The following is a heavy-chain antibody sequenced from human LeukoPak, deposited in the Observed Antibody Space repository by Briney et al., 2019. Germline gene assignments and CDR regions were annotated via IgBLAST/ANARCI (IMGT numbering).Heavy chain of an antibody. Sequence: PSQTLSLTCTVSGGSISSGSYYWSWIRQPAGKGLEWIGRIYTSGSTNYNPSLKSRVTISVDTSKNQFSLKLSSVTAADTAVYYCARGGSGWYYFDYWGQGTLVTVSS. D-gene: IGHD6-19*01. CDR2: IYTSGST. CDR1: GGSISSGSYY. CDR3: ARGGSGWYYFDY. J-gene: IGHJ4*02. V-gene: IGHV4-61*02.